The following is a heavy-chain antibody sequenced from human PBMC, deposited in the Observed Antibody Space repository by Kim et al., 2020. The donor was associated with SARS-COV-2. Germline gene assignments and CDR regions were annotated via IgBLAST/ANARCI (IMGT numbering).Heavy chain of an antibody. CDR1: GFTFSSYA. V-gene: IGHV3-23*01. D-gene: IGHD3-22*01. J-gene: IGHJ1*01. Sequence: GGSLRLSCAASGFTFSSYAMSWVRQAPGKGLEWVSAISGSGISTYYADSVKGRFTISRDNSKNTGYLQMNSLRAEDTAVYYCAKDRITVIVVVIEYFQHWGQGTLLTVSS. CDR3: AKDRITVIVVVIEYFQH. CDR2: ISGSGIST.